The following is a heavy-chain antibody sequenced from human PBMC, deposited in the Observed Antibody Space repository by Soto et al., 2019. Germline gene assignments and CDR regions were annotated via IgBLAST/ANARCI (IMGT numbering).Heavy chain of an antibody. Sequence: EVQLVETGGGLIQPGGSLRLSCAASGFTVSSNYMSWVRQAPGKGLEWVSVIYSGGSTYYADSVKGRFTISRDNSKNTLYLQMNSLRAEDTAVYYCARAWQWLVPHYFDYWGQGTLVTVSS. V-gene: IGHV3-53*05. CDR3: ARAWQWLVPHYFDY. D-gene: IGHD6-19*01. J-gene: IGHJ4*02. CDR1: GFTVSSNY. CDR2: IYSGGST.